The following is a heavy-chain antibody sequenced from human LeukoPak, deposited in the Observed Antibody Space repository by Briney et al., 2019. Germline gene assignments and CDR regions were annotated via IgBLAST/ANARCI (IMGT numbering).Heavy chain of an antibody. CDR2: FDPEDGET. D-gene: IGHD3-10*01. Sequence: ASVKVSCKVSGYTLSVLSMHWVRQAPGKGLELMGGFDPEDGETIYAKKFQGRVTMTEDTSTDTAYMELSRLSSEDTAVYFCATDLNYYGSGSYYDYWGQGTLVTVSS. J-gene: IGHJ4*02. V-gene: IGHV1-24*01. CDR3: ATDLNYYGSGSYYDY. CDR1: GYTLSVLS.